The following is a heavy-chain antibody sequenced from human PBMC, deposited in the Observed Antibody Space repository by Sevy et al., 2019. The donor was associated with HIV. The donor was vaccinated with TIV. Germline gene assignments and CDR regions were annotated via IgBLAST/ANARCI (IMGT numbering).Heavy chain of an antibody. V-gene: IGHV3-23*01. Sequence: GGSLRLSCAASGFTFSSYAMSWVRQAPGKGLEWVSAISHSGDGTYYADSGKGRFTISREKSKNTLYVEMNSLRAEDTAVYYCAKGTWVVPTVIYYYYGMSVWGQGTTVTVSS. J-gene: IGHJ6*02. CDR3: AKGTWVVPTVIYYYYGMSV. CDR1: GFTFSSYA. CDR2: ISHSGDGT. D-gene: IGHD2-2*02.